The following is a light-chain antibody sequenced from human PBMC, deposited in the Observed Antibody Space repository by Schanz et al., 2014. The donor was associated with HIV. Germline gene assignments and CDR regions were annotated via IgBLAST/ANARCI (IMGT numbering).Light chain of an antibody. CDR2: GDN. Sequence: QSVLTQPPSMSGAPGQRVTISCTGGSSNIGADYDVHWYQHLPGTAPKLLIYGDNNRPSGVPDRFFGSKSGTSASLAITGLRSEDEADYYCQAYDNSLNGVVFGGGTKLTVL. CDR3: QAYDNSLNGVV. J-gene: IGLJ3*02. V-gene: IGLV1-40*01. CDR1: SSNIGADYD.